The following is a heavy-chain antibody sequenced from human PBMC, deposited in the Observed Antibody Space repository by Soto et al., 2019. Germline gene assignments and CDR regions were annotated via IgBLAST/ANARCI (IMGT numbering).Heavy chain of an antibody. J-gene: IGHJ6*03. CDR2: INDSGSI. Sequence: QVQLQQWGAGLLKPSETLSLTCAVYGGSFSGYQWSWIRQTPGKGLEWIGEINDSGSINYNPSLKSRVTILVDTAKKQISLKLSSVTAADTAVYYCARGLIVWFGELSRRGGYYYYMDVWGKGTTDTVSS. CDR1: GGSFSGYQ. V-gene: IGHV4-34*01. CDR3: ARGLIVWFGELSRRGGYYYYMDV. D-gene: IGHD3-10*01.